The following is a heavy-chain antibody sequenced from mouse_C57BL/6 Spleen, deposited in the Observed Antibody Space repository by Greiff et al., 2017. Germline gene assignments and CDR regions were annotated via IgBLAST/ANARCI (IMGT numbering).Heavy chain of an antibody. D-gene: IGHD1-1*01. CDR2: IDPSDSYT. V-gene: IGHV1-59*01. Sequence: VQLQQPGAELVRPGTSVKLSCKASGYTFTSYWMHWVKQRPGQGLEWIGVIDPSDSYTNYNQKFKGKATLTVDTSSSTAYMQLSSLTSEDSAVYYCARGTTVVARKWYFDVWGTGTTVTVSS. J-gene: IGHJ1*03. CDR1: GYTFTSYW. CDR3: ARGTTVVARKWYFDV.